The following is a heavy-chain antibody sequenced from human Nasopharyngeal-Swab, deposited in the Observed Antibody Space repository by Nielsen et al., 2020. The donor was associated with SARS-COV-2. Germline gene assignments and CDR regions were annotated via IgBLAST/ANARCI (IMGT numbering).Heavy chain of an antibody. J-gene: IGHJ4*02. CDR2: ISGPGGAT. CDR1: GFIFSNFA. D-gene: IGHD1-14*01. V-gene: IGHV3-23*01. Sequence: GESLKISCAASGFIFSNFAMNWVRQAPGTRPEWVSGISGPGGATYYADSVRGRFTISRDTSKNTVYLQMNTVRVEDTGLYYCARGLTGHIVQWIPSPYWGQGTLVTVSS. CDR3: ARGLTGHIVQWIPSPY.